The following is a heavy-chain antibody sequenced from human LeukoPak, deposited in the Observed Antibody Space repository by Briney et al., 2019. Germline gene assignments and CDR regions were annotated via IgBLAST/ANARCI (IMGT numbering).Heavy chain of an antibody. J-gene: IGHJ6*02. CDR3: ARVFVGSSWYSPYYYYYYGMDV. CDR2: INTNSGGT. D-gene: IGHD6-13*01. Sequence: ASVTVSCKASGYTFTGYYLHWVRQAPGQGLEWMGCINTNSGGTNYAQKFQGRVTMTRDTSISTAYMELSRLRSDDTAVYYCARVFVGSSWYSPYYYYYYGMDVWGQGTTVTVSS. V-gene: IGHV1-2*02. CDR1: GYTFTGYY.